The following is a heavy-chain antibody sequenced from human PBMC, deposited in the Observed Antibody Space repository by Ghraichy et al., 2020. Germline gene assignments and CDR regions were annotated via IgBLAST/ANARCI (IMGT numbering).Heavy chain of an antibody. D-gene: IGHD3-10*01. CDR2: INHSGST. CDR3: ARHHLVKTTMVRGVIITHRPFDY. J-gene: IGHJ4*02. CDR1: GGSFSGYY. Sequence: SETLSLTCAVYGGSFSGYYWSWIRQPPGKGLEWIGEINHSGSTNYNPSLKSRVTISVDTSKNQFSLKLSSVTAADTAVYYCARHHLVKTTMVRGVIITHRPFDYWGQGTLVTVSS. V-gene: IGHV4-34*01.